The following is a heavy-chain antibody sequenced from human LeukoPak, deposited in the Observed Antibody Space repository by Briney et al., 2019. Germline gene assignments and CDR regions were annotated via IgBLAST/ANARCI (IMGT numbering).Heavy chain of an antibody. V-gene: IGHV4-34*01. CDR3: SRENGAFSPFGY. D-gene: IGHD2-8*01. J-gene: IGHJ4*02. CDR1: GGSFSGYY. CDR2: INHSGSA. Sequence: KPSETLSLTCAVYGGSFSGYYWSWIRQPPGKGLEWVGEINHSGSANYNPSLKSRVTISVDTPKNQFSLRLSSVTAADTAVYYCSRENGAFSPFGYWGQGTLVTVPS.